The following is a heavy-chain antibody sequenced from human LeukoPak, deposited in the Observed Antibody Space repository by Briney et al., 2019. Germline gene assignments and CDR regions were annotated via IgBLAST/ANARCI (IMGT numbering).Heavy chain of an antibody. J-gene: IGHJ4*02. D-gene: IGHD3-10*01. V-gene: IGHV4-38-2*01. CDR1: GYSISSGYY. CDR3: ARRGYGSGSFNRYYFDY. Sequence: SETLSLTCAVSGYSISSGYYWGWIRQPPGKGLEWIGSIYHSGSTYYNPSLKSRVTISVDTSKNQFSLKLSSVTAADTAVYYCARRGYGSGSFNRYYFDYWGQGTLVTVSS. CDR2: IYHSGST.